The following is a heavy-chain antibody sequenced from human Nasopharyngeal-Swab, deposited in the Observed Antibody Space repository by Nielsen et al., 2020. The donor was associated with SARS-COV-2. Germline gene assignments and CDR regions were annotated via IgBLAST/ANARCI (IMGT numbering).Heavy chain of an antibody. CDR2: INHSGST. J-gene: IGHJ4*02. V-gene: IGHV4-34*01. CDR3: ARVLIGTPAYGSGTIDY. D-gene: IGHD3-10*01. Sequence: IRQRPGKGLEWIGDINHSGSTNYNPSLKSRVTISVDTSKNQFSLKLSSVTAADTAVYYCARVLIGTPAYGSGTIDYWGQGTLVTVSS.